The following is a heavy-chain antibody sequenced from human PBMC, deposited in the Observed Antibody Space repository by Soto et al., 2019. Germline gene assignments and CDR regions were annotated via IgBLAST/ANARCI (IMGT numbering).Heavy chain of an antibody. V-gene: IGHV4-59*01. J-gene: IGHJ6*03. D-gene: IGHD2-2*01. CDR3: ARSLSYCSSTSCYYYYYYYMDG. Sequence: QVQLQESGPGLVKPSETLSLTCTVSGGSISSYYWSWIRQPPGKGLEWIGYIYYSGSTNYNPSLRSRVTISVDTSKNQFFLKLSSVTAADTAVYYCARSLSYCSSTSCYYYYYYYMDGWGKGTTVTVSS. CDR2: IYYSGST. CDR1: GGSISSYY.